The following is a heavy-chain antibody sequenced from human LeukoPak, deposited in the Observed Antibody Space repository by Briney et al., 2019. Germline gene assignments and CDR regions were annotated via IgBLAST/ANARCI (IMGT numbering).Heavy chain of an antibody. D-gene: IGHD6-6*01. Sequence: GESLKISCKGSGYSFSTYWLGWVRQMPGKGLEWMGIIYPGDSDTKYSPSFQGQVTFSADKSITTAYLQWSSLKASDTAMYYCARRERGSSSDYYYYYMDVWGKGTTVTVSS. CDR3: ARRERGSSSDYYYYYMDV. CDR1: GYSFSTYW. J-gene: IGHJ6*03. V-gene: IGHV5-51*01. CDR2: IYPGDSDT.